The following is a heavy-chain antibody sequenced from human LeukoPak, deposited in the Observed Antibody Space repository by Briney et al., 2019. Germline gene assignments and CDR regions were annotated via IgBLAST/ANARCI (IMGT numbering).Heavy chain of an antibody. CDR1: GGSISTDY. CDR2: IYTSGST. D-gene: IGHD3-10*01. CDR3: ASDFGY. Sequence: SETLSLTCTVSGGSISTDYWTWIRQPAGKGLEWIGFIYTSGSTNYNPSLKSRVTMSLDTSKNQFSLKLTSVTAADTAVYYCASDFGYWGQGTLVTVSS. J-gene: IGHJ4*02. V-gene: IGHV4-4*07.